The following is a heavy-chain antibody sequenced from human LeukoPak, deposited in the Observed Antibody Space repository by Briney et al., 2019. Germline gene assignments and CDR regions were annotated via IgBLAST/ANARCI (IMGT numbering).Heavy chain of an antibody. J-gene: IGHJ4*02. Sequence: PSETLSLTCAVSGGSITSHSWWSWVRQPPGKGLEWIGEIYHGGDTNYDPSVKSRVTMSVDKSKNYFSLNLRSVTAADTAIYYCASHVTVLGTRGFDYWGQGILVTVSS. CDR3: ASHVTVLGTRGFDY. CDR2: IYHGGDT. CDR1: GGSITSHSW. D-gene: IGHD6-19*01. V-gene: IGHV4-4*02.